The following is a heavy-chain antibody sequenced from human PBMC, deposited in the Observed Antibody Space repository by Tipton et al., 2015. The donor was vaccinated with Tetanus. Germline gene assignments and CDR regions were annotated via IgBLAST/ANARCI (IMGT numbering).Heavy chain of an antibody. CDR1: GYTFTSYG. J-gene: IGHJ5*02. CDR2: ISAYNGNT. CDR3: ARDPGRVAAADLRGYHP. Sequence: QMQLVQSGAEVKKPGASVKVSCKASGYTFTSYGISWARQAPGQGLEWMGWISAYNGNTNYAQKLQGRVTMTTDTSTSTAYMELRSLRSDDTAVYYCARDPGRVAAADLRGYHPWGQGTLVTVSS. D-gene: IGHD6-13*01. V-gene: IGHV1-18*01.